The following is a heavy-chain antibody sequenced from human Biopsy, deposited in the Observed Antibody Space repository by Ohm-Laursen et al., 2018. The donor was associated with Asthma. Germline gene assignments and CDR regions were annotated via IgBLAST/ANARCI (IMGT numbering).Heavy chain of an antibody. CDR1: GGTFNTYV. Sequence: ASVKVSCKSLGGTFNTYVIGWVRQAPGQGLEWMGGINSVLGTTTYPQKFRDRVTITADDSTSTVYMELSSLRSEDTAVYYCARKAGSCISRTCYSLDFWGQGALVTVSS. CDR3: ARKAGSCISRTCYSLDF. D-gene: IGHD2-2*01. V-gene: IGHV1-69*13. CDR2: INSVLGTT. J-gene: IGHJ4*02.